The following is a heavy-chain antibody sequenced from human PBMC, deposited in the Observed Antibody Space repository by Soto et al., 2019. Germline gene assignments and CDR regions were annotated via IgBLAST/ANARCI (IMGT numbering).Heavy chain of an antibody. D-gene: IGHD1-26*01. CDR2: INAGNGNT. V-gene: IGHV1-3*01. CDR1: GYTFTSYA. Sequence: ASVKVSCKASGYTFTSYAMHWVRQAPGQRLEWMGWINAGNGNTKYSQKFQGRVTMTTDTSTSTAYMELRSLRSDDTAVYYCARSVGARPNDWFDPWGQGTLVTVSS. J-gene: IGHJ5*02. CDR3: ARSVGARPNDWFDP.